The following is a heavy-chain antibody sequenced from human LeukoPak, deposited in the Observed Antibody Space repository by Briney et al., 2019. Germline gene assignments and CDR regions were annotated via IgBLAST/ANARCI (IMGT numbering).Heavy chain of an antibody. CDR1: GYSFTSYW. CDR2: ICPGDSDT. V-gene: IGHV5-51*01. CDR3: ARHQVVADYYYYMDV. J-gene: IGHJ6*03. Sequence: GESLKISCKGSGYSFTSYWIGWVRQMPGKGLEWMGIICPGDSDTRYSPSFQGQVTISADKSISTAYLQWSSLKASDTAMYSCARHQVVADYYYYMDVWGKGTTVTVSS. D-gene: IGHD2-15*01.